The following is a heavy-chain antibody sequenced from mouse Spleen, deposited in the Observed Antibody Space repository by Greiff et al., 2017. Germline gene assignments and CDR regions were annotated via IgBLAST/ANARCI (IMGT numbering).Heavy chain of an antibody. CDR3: ARPDYGNRFAY. CDR2: ISSGSSTI. Sequence: EVKLMESGGGLVKPGGSLKLSCAASGFTFSDYGMHWVRQAPEKGLEWVAYISSGSSTIYYADTVKGRFTISRDNAKNTLFLQMTSLRSEDTAMYYCARPDYGNRFAYWGQGTLVTVSA. D-gene: IGHD2-1*01. CDR1: GFTFSDYG. V-gene: IGHV5-17*01. J-gene: IGHJ3*01.